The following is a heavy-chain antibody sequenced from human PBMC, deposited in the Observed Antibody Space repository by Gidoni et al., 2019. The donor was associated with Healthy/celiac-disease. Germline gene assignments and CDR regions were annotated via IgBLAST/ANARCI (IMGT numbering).Heavy chain of an antibody. CDR3: ARYYDSSGYYSYYYYGMDV. Sequence: QVQLQQWGAGLLKPSETLSLTCAGDGGSFSGYYWSWIRQPPGKGLEWIGEINQSGSTNYNPSLKSRVTISVDTSKTQFSLKLSSVTAADTAVYYCARYYDSSGYYSYYYYGMDVWGQGTTVTVSS. CDR2: INQSGST. CDR1: GGSFSGYY. J-gene: IGHJ6*02. D-gene: IGHD3-22*01. V-gene: IGHV4-34*01.